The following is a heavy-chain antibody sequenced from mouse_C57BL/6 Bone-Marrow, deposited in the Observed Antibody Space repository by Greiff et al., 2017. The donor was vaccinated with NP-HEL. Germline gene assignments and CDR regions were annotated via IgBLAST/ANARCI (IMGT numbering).Heavy chain of an antibody. CDR3: ASLMVTTWFAY. CDR1: GYTFTSYW. V-gene: IGHV1-64*01. Sequence: QVQLQQPGAELVKPGASVKLSCKASGYTFTSYWMHWVKQRPGQGLEWIGMIHPNSGSTNYNEKFKSKATLTVDKSSSTAYMQLSSLTSEDSAVYDGASLMVTTWFAYWGQGTLVTVSA. D-gene: IGHD2-2*01. CDR2: IHPNSGST. J-gene: IGHJ3*01.